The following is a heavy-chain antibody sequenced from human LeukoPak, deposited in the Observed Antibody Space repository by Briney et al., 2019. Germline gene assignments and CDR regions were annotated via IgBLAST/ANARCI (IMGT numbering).Heavy chain of an antibody. V-gene: IGHV3-74*01. CDR3: LLIILGGFSQH. D-gene: IGHD3-3*01. Sequence: PGGSLRLSCAASGFTFNNYWMHWVRQAPGKGLVWVSRIKSDGQITTYADSVKGRFTTSRDNAKNTFYLQMNSLRVEDAAVYYCLLIILGGFSQHWGQGTLVSVSS. CDR1: GFTFNNYW. J-gene: IGHJ1*01. CDR2: IKSDGQIT.